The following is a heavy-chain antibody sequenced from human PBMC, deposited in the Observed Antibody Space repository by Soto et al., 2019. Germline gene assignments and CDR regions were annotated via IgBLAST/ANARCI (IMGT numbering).Heavy chain of an antibody. V-gene: IGHV4-31*03. CDR2: IYYSGST. CDR1: GGSISSGGYY. CDR3: ASGGIAARPSRWYFDL. J-gene: IGHJ2*01. D-gene: IGHD6-6*01. Sequence: QVQLQESGPGLVKPSQTLSLTCTVSGGSISSGGYYWSWIRQHPGKGLEWIGYIYYSGSTYYNPSVKSRVTISVDTSKNQFSLKLSSVTAAETAVYYCASGGIAARPSRWYFDLWGRGTLVTVSS.